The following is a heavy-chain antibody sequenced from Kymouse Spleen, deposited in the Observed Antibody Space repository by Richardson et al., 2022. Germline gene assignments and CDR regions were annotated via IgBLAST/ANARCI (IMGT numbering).Heavy chain of an antibody. J-gene: IGHJ6*02. CDR3: AKDLMITFGGVIVPYYYYYGMDV. V-gene: IGHV3-9*01. CDR1: GFTFDDYA. Sequence: EVQLVESGGGLVQPGRSLRLSCAASGFTFDDYAMHWVRQAPGKGLEWVSGISWNSGSIGYADSVKGRFTISRDNAKNSLYLQMNSLRAEDTALYYCAKDLMITFGGVIVPYYYYYGMDVWGQGTTVTVSS. CDR2: ISWNSGSI. D-gene: IGHD3-16*02.